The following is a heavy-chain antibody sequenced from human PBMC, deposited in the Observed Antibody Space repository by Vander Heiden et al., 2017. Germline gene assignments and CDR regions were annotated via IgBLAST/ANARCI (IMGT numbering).Heavy chain of an antibody. Sequence: VQLLESGGGVVQPGGSLRLSWSAFGIPFSSTAMNWVRQAPGKGLEWVSVISGSGSNTYYADSVKGRFTISRDNSKNTLYLQMSSLRAEDTAVYYCAKDFGDNGFYYGLDVWGQRTTVTVSS. CDR1: GIPFSSTA. CDR3: AKDFGDNGFYYGLDV. CDR2: ISGSGSNT. J-gene: IGHJ6*02. D-gene: IGHD1-20*01. V-gene: IGHV3-23*01.